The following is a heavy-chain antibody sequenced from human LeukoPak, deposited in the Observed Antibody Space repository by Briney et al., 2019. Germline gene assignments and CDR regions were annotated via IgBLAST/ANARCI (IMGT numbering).Heavy chain of an antibody. Sequence: ASVKVSCKASGYTFTSYYMHWVRQAPGQGLEWMGIINPSGGSTSYAQKFQGRVTMTRDTSTSTVYMELSSLRSEDTAVYYCARDLSDYYDSSGYSRPVNWFDPWGQGTLVTVSS. V-gene: IGHV1-46*01. CDR3: ARDLSDYYDSSGYSRPVNWFDP. J-gene: IGHJ5*02. D-gene: IGHD3-22*01. CDR1: GYTFTSYY. CDR2: INPSGGST.